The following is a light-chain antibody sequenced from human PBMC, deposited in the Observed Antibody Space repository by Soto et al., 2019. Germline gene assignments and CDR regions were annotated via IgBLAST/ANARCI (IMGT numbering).Light chain of an antibody. CDR2: RNN. Sequence: QPVLTQPPSASGTPGQRVTISCSGSGSNIGSNYVYWYQQLPGTAPKLVIYRNNQRPSGVPDRLSGSKSGTSASLAISGLRSEDEADYYCAAWDDSLSGLVFGGGTKVTVL. J-gene: IGLJ2*01. CDR1: GSNIGSNY. CDR3: AAWDDSLSGLV. V-gene: IGLV1-47*01.